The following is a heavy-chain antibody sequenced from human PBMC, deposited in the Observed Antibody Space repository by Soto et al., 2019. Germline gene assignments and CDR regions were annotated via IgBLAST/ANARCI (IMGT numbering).Heavy chain of an antibody. Sequence: EVQLLESGGGLVQPGGSLRLSCAASGFAFNNYAMTWVRQAPGKGLEWVSAISTCGDNIYYADSVKGRFAISRDSSKNTLFLEMNSLRAEDTAVYYCGKVGYVDRYYFDSWGQGTLITVSS. CDR3: GKVGYVDRYYFDS. CDR1: GFAFNNYA. CDR2: ISTCGDNI. D-gene: IGHD3-9*01. V-gene: IGHV3-23*01. J-gene: IGHJ4*02.